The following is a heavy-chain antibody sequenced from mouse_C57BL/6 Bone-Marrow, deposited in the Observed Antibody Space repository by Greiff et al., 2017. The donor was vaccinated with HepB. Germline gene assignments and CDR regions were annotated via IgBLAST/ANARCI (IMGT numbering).Heavy chain of an antibody. CDR1: GYTFTDYY. CDR3: ARDRITTVAY. V-gene: IGHV1-19*01. CDR2: INPYNGGT. J-gene: IGHJ2*01. D-gene: IGHD1-1*01. Sequence: VQLQQSGPVLVKPGASVKMSCKASGYTFTDYYMNWVKQSHGKSLEWIGVINPYNGGTSYNQKFKGKATLTVDKSSSTAYMELNSLTSEDSAVYYCARDRITTVAYWGQGTTLTVSS.